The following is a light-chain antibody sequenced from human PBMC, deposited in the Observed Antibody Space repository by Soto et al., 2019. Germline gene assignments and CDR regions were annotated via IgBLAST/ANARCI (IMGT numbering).Light chain of an antibody. Sequence: EIVMTQSPVALSVSPGESAALSCRASQSVGRNFAWYQQRPGQAPRVLIYGTSTRATGVPARLSGSGSGTDFTLTNSSLQSEDFAVYYCQQYNKWPYTFGQGTRLEIK. J-gene: IGKJ2*01. CDR1: QSVGRN. V-gene: IGKV3-15*01. CDR2: GTS. CDR3: QQYNKWPYT.